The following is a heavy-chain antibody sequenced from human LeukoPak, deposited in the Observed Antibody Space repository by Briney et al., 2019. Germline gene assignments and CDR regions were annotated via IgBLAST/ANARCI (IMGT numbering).Heavy chain of an antibody. CDR1: GFTFDDYA. J-gene: IGHJ4*02. V-gene: IGHV3-43D*03. Sequence: GGSLRLSCAASGFTFDDYAMHWVRQAPGKGLEWGSLISWDGGRTYYADSVKGRFTISRDNAKNSLYLQMNSLRAEDTAVYYCARDSSGWYWGLFDYWGQGPLVTVSS. CDR3: ARDSSGWYWGLFDY. D-gene: IGHD6-19*01. CDR2: ISWDGGRT.